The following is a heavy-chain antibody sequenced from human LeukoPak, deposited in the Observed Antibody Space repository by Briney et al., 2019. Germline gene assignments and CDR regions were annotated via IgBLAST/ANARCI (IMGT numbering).Heavy chain of an antibody. D-gene: IGHD6-19*01. CDR2: IRYDGSNK. CDR3: ARATRDSSGWYVYYYYYMDV. CDR1: GFTFSSYG. V-gene: IGHV3-30*02. Sequence: GGSLRLSCAASGFTFSSYGMHWVRQAPGKGLEWVAFIRYDGSNKYYADSVKGRFTISRDNSKNTLYLQMNSLRAEDTAVYYCARATRDSSGWYVYYYYYMDVWGKGTTVTISS. J-gene: IGHJ6*03.